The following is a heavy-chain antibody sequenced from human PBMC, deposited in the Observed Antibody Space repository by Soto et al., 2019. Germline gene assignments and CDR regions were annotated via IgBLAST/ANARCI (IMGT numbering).Heavy chain of an antibody. D-gene: IGHD1-1*01. Sequence: QITLKESGPTLVKSTQTLTLTCTFSGFPLTTSAGAVGWIRQPPGKALEWLAIIYGSDDKFYSSPLKSRLTITKDTSTSQVVLTMTNMLPVDTGTYYCARRNDPFYFDSWGQGALVTVSS. J-gene: IGHJ4*02. CDR1: GFPLTTSAGA. CDR3: ARRNDPFYFDS. V-gene: IGHV2-5*01. CDR2: IYGSDDK.